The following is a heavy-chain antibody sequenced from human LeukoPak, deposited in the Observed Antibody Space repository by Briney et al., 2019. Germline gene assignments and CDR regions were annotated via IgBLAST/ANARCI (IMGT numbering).Heavy chain of an antibody. CDR2: ISAYNGNT. Sequence: ASVKVSCKASGYTFTSYGISWVRQAPGHGLEWMGWISAYNGNTNYAQKLQGRVTMTTDTSTSTAYMELRSLRSDDTAVYYCARDVKVQLWLPGAFDIWGQGTMVTVSS. CDR1: GYTFTSYG. V-gene: IGHV1-18*04. J-gene: IGHJ3*02. D-gene: IGHD5-18*01. CDR3: ARDVKVQLWLPGAFDI.